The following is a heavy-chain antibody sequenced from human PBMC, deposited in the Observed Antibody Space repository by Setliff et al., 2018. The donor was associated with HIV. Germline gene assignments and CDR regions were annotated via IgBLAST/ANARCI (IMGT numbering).Heavy chain of an antibody. Sequence: SETLSLTCAVYGGSFSDYYWSWIRQPPGKGLEWIGEINHSGSTNYNPSLKSRVTISVDTSKNQFSLKLSSVTASDTAVYYCARRYRIAGVDSNYFDDWGQGTLVTVSS. CDR2: INHSGST. CDR1: GGSFSDYY. D-gene: IGHD6-13*01. J-gene: IGHJ4*02. V-gene: IGHV4-34*01. CDR3: ARRYRIAGVDSNYFDD.